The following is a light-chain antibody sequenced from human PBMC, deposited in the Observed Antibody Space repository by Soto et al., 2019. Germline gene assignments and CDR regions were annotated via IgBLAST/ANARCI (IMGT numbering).Light chain of an antibody. CDR2: GNS. V-gene: IGLV1-40*01. J-gene: IGLJ1*01. Sequence: QSVLTQPPSVSGAPGQTVTISCTGSSSNIGAGFDVNWYQQFPGTAPKLLISGNSNRPSGVPDRFSGSKSGTSASKSDTSASLAIPGLQAEHESDYYCQSFDSSLSGYVFGTGTKVTVL. CDR1: SSNIGAGFD. CDR3: QSFDSSLSGYV.